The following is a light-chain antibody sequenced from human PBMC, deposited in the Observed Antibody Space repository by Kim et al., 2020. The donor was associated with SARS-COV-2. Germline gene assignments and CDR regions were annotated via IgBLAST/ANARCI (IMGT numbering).Light chain of an antibody. J-gene: IGKJ1*01. CDR2: GAS. Sequence: EIVMTQSPATLSVSPGERATLSCRASQSVSSNLAWYQQKPGQAPRVLIYGASTRATGIPARFSGSGSGTEFTLTISSLQSEEFAVYYCQQYNNWWTFGQGTKVDIK. V-gene: IGKV3-15*01. CDR1: QSVSSN. CDR3: QQYNNWWT.